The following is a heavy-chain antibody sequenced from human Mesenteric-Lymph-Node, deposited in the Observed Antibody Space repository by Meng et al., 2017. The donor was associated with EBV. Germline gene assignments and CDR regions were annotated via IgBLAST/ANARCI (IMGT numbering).Heavy chain of an antibody. CDR2: IHHSETA. CDR3: ARQGYCRTTTCSTWFDP. J-gene: IGHJ5*02. D-gene: IGHD2-2*01. Sequence: PKECGVGLLKPSEYLSLTCVIYGGSFSGYSWNWIRQAPGKGLEWIGKIHHSETADYNPSLEDRVIIPADTSRNQFSLKLTSVTAADTAVYYCARQGYCRTTTCSTWFDPWGQGTLVTVSS. V-gene: IGHV4-34*01. CDR1: GGSFSGYS.